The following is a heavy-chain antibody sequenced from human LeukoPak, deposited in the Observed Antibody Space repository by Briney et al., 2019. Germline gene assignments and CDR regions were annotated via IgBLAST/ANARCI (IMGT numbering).Heavy chain of an antibody. CDR1: GFTFSNAW. D-gene: IGHD3-3*01. CDR3: TTRITIFRDYYYYGMDV. CDR2: IKSKTDGGTT. V-gene: IGHV3-15*01. J-gene: IGHJ6*02. Sequence: TGGSLRLSCAASGFTFSNAWMSWVRRAPGKGLEWVGRIKSKTDGGTTDYAAPVKGRFTISRDDSKNTLYLQMNSLKTEDTAVYYCTTRITIFRDYYYYGMDVWGQGTTVTVSS.